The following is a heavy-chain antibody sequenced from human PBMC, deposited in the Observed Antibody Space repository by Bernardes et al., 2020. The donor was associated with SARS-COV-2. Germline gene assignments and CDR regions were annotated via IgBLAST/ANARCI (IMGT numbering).Heavy chain of an antibody. CDR3: ARSRYCSSTSCYAWGVPVYYYYGMDV. V-gene: IGHV3-21*01. CDR2: ISSSSSYI. CDR1: GFTFSSYS. J-gene: IGHJ6*02. Sequence: GGSLRLSCAASGFTFSSYSMNWVRQAPGKGLEWVSSISSSSSYIYYADSVKGRFTISRDNAKNSLYLQMNSLRAEDTAVYYCARSRYCSSTSCYAWGVPVYYYYGMDVWGQGTTVTVSS. D-gene: IGHD2-2*01.